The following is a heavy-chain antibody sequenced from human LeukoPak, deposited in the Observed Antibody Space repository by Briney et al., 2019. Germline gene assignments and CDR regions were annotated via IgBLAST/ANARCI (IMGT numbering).Heavy chain of an antibody. CDR2: IIPIFGTA. D-gene: IGHD6-13*01. V-gene: IGHV1-69*13. CDR3: ARMNSNYYGMDV. J-gene: IGHJ6*02. CDR1: GGTFSSYA. Sequence: SVKVSCKASGGTFSSYAISWVRQAPGQGLEWMGGIIPIFGTANYAQKFQGRVTITADESTSTAYMELSSLRSEDTAVYYCARMNSNYYGMDVWGQGTTVTVSS.